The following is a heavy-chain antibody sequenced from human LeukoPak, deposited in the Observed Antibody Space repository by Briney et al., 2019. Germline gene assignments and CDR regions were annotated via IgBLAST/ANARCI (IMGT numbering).Heavy chain of an antibody. CDR2: IYYSGST. D-gene: IGHD1-1*01. CDR1: GGSISSSSYY. V-gene: IGHV4-39*07. J-gene: IGHJ4*02. CDR3: AREAPYKYYFDY. Sequence: PSETLSLTCTVSGGSISSSSYYWGWIRQPPGKGLEWIGSIYYSGSTYYNPSLKSRVTISVDTSKNQFSLKLSSVTAADTAVYYCAREAPYKYYFDYWGQGTLVTVSS.